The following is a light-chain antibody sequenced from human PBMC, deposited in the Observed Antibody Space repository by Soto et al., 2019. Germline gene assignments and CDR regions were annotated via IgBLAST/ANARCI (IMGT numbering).Light chain of an antibody. CDR2: GNI. CDR3: QSYDSSLSLSGSKV. Sequence: QSVLTQPPSVSGAPGQRVTISCTGSSSNIGAGYDVHWYQRLPGTAPKLLIYGNINRPSGVPDRFSGSKSATSASLAITGLQAEDEADYYCQSYDSSLSLSGSKVFGGGTQLTVL. V-gene: IGLV1-40*01. CDR1: SSNIGAGYD. J-gene: IGLJ2*01.